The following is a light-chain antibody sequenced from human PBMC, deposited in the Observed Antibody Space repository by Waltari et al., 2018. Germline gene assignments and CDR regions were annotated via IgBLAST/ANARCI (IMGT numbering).Light chain of an antibody. J-gene: IGKJ1*01. CDR3: HQYYSIPPWT. V-gene: IGKV4-1*01. CDR1: QSVLHRTNNENY. CDR2: WAS. Sequence: DLVLTQSPASLAVSLGERATINCTSSQSVLHRTNNENYLGWYQQKPGQPPRLLIYWASTRESGVPDRFSGSGSGTDFTLTISSLQAEDVAVYYCHQYYSIPPWTFGQGTRVEIK.